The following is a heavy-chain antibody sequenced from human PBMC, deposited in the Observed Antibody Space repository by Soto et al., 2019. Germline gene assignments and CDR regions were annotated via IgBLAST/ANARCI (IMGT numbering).Heavy chain of an antibody. CDR3: AARTGITIFGVVRDYYGMDV. D-gene: IGHD3-3*01. CDR1: GGTFSSYA. V-gene: IGHV1-69*13. J-gene: IGHJ6*02. CDR2: IIPIFGTA. Sequence: SVKVSCKASGGTFSSYAISWVRQAPGQGLEWMGGIIPIFGTANYAQKFQGRVTITADESTSTAYMELSSLRSEDTAVYYCAARTGITIFGVVRDYYGMDVWGQGTTVTVPS.